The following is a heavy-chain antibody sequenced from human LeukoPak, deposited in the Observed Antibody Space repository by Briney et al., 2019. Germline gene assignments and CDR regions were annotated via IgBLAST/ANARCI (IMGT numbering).Heavy chain of an antibody. CDR3: AKDGDSTQLDY. V-gene: IGHV3-30*18. D-gene: IGHD6-13*01. CDR2: ISYDGSNK. Sequence: GRSLRLSCAASGFTFSSYGMHWVRQAPGKGLEWVAVISYDGSNKYYADSVKGRFTISRDNSKNTLYLQMNSLRAEDTAVYYCAKDGDSTQLDYWGQGTLVTVSS. J-gene: IGHJ4*02. CDR1: GFTFSSYG.